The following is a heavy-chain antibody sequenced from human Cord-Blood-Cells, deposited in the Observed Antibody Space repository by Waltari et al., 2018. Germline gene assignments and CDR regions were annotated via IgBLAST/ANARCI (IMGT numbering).Heavy chain of an antibody. D-gene: IGHD6-13*01. CDR2: IKQDGSEK. V-gene: IGHV3-7*01. J-gene: IGHJ4*02. CDR3: ARDLYSSSWLFDY. Sequence: EVQLVESGGGLVQPGGSLRLLCAASGFTFSSYWMSWVRQAQGKGLEWVANIKQDGSEKYYVYSVKGRFTISRDNAKNSLYLQMNSLRAEDTAVYYCARDLYSSSWLFDYWGQGTLVTVSS. CDR1: GFTFSSYW.